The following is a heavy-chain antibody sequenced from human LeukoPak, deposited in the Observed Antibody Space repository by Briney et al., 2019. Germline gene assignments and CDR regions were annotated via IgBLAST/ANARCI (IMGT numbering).Heavy chain of an antibody. J-gene: IGHJ4*02. CDR2: MSGDATST. Sequence: GGSLRLSCAASGFTFSSYAMNWVRQAPGKGLEWVSTMSGDATSTYYADSVKGRFTISRDNSKNTLYLQMNSLRAEDAAVYYCAKRTSGSSWYSSDYWGQGTLVTISS. V-gene: IGHV3-23*01. D-gene: IGHD6-13*01. CDR1: GFTFSSYA. CDR3: AKRTSGSSWYSSDY.